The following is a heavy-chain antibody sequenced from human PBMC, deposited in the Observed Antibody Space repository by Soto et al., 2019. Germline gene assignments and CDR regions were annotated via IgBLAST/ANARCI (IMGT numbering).Heavy chain of an antibody. V-gene: IGHV3-9*01. CDR1: GFTFDDYA. CDR2: ISWNSGSI. J-gene: IGHJ4*02. D-gene: IGHD3-3*01. CDR3: AKGVKVTIFGQFDY. Sequence: RLSCAASGFTFDDYAMHWVRQAPGKGLEWVSGISWNSGSIGYADSVKGRFTISRDNAKNSLYLQMNSLRAEDTALYYCAKGVKVTIFGQFDYWGQGTLVTVSS.